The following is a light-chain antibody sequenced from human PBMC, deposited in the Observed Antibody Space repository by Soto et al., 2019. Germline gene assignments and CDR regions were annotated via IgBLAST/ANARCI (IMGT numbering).Light chain of an antibody. CDR2: DAS. CDR3: QQRSNWPDA. J-gene: IGKJ5*01. CDR1: QSLINF. V-gene: IGKV3-11*01. Sequence: IVLTQSPATLSLSPGERATLCCRASQSLINFVAWYQHKPGQPPRLLIYDASKRATGIQTRFSGSGSGTDFTLTISSLQPEDFAVYYCQQRSNWPDAFGQGTRLEI.